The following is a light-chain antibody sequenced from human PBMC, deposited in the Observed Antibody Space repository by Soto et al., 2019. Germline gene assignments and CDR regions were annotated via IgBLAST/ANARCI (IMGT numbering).Light chain of an antibody. Sequence: QSVLTQPPSVSGAPGQRVTVSCIGSSSNIGAGYPVHWYQQLPGTAPQLLIYGNTNRPSGVPDRFSGSKSGTSASLAITGLQAEGEADYYCQSYDSSLSGWVFGGGTKVTVL. J-gene: IGLJ3*02. CDR3: QSYDSSLSGWV. CDR1: SSNIGAGYP. CDR2: GNT. V-gene: IGLV1-40*01.